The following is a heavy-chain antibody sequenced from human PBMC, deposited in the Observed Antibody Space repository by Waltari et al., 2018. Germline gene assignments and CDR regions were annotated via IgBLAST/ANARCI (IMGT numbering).Heavy chain of an antibody. CDR3: AREWGVMVGTAGFYFDY. CDR2: SRSCSSYI. D-gene: IGHD2-15*01. J-gene: IGHJ4*02. V-gene: IGHV3-21*01. Sequence: EVQLVGSGGGLVKPGGSLRLSCAASGFTFSSYTMNWVRQAPGQGLEWVSCSRSCSSYIYYADSVKGRFTISRDNDKNSLYLQMNSLRVEDTAVYYCAREWGVMVGTAGFYFDYWGQGALVTVSS. CDR1: GFTFSSYT.